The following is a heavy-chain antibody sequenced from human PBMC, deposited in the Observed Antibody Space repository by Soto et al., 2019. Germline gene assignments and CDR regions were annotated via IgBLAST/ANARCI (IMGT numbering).Heavy chain of an antibody. CDR3: TRPRAPSGYDSYYFDY. V-gene: IGHV3-49*03. CDR2: IRSKAYGGTT. D-gene: IGHD5-12*01. CDR1: GFTFGDYA. Sequence: GGSLRLSCTASGFTFGDYAMSWFRQAPGKGLEWVGFIRSKAYGGTTEYAASVKGRFTISRDDSKSIAYLQMNSLKTEDTAVYYCTRPRAPSGYDSYYFDYWGQGTLVTVSS. J-gene: IGHJ4*02.